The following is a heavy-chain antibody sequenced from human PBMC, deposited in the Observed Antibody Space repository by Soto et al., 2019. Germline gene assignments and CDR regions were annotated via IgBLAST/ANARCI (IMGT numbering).Heavy chain of an antibody. V-gene: IGHV3-23*01. J-gene: IGHJ6*02. Sequence: GGSLRLSCAVSGFTFTSYAMTWVRQAPGKGLEWVSAISDSGGSEFHADSVKGRFTISRDNSKNTLYLQMKSLRAEDTALYYCAKGDTTMITDYYAMDVWGQGTTVTVSS. D-gene: IGHD5-18*01. CDR3: AKGDTTMITDYYAMDV. CDR1: GFTFTSYA. CDR2: ISDSGGSE.